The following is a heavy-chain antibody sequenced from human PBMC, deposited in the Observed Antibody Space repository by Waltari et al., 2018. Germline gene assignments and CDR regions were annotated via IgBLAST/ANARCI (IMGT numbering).Heavy chain of an antibody. V-gene: IGHV4-34*01. CDR1: GGSLSGYY. Sequence: VQLQQWGAGLLTPSETLSLTCAVYGGSLSGYYWSWFRQPPGKGLEWIGEIDQSGGTNYSPSFKSRVTISVDTSKMQFSLKLASVTAADTAVYYVAGGNVGYFQHWGQGTLVSVSS. CDR3: AGGNVGYFQH. D-gene: IGHD6-13*01. J-gene: IGHJ1*01. CDR2: IDQSGGT.